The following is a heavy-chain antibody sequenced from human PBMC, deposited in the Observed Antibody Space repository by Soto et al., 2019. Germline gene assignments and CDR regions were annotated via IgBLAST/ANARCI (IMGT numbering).Heavy chain of an antibody. CDR1: GGSISSYY. CDR3: AREYSSSWRSLYYYYGMDV. J-gene: IGHJ6*02. Sequence: SETLSLTCTVSGGSISSYYWSWIRQPAGKGLEWIGRIYTSGSTNYNPSLKSRVTMSVDTSKNQFSLKLSSVTAADTAVYYCAREYSSSWRSLYYYYGMDVWGQGTTVNVSS. CDR2: IYTSGST. V-gene: IGHV4-4*07. D-gene: IGHD6-6*01.